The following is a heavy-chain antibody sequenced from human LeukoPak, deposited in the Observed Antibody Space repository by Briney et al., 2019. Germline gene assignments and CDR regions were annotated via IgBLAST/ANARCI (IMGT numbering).Heavy chain of an antibody. J-gene: IGHJ6*03. V-gene: IGHV3-30*01. D-gene: IGHD6-13*01. Sequence: GGSLRLSCAASGFTFRSYAMHWVRQAPGKGLEWVAVISYDGSNKYYADSVKGRFTISRDNSKNTLYLQMNSLRAEDTAVYYCARAARSSSWYYYYYYMDVWGKGTTVTVSS. CDR2: ISYDGSNK. CDR1: GFTFRSYA. CDR3: ARAARSSSWYYYYYYMDV.